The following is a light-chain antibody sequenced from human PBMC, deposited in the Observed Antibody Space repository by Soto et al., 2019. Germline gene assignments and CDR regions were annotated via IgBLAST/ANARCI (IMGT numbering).Light chain of an antibody. CDR1: ETVATN. CDR2: GAS. V-gene: IGKV3-15*01. J-gene: IGKJ1*01. CDR3: QQYFEWPPMT. Sequence: VMTQSPATLSVSPGARAPLSCWASETVATNLAWYQQKPGQAPRLLISGASTRAAGISDRFRGSGSGTEFTLTISSLRSEDSAIYYCQQYFEWPPMTFGQGTKVDIK.